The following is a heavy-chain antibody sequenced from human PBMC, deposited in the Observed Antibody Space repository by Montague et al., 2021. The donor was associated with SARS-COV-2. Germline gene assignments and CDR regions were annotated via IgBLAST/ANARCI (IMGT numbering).Heavy chain of an antibody. CDR1: IGSISSGSYY. CDR3: ARESLHLTGYYDDYSDY. J-gene: IGHJ4*02. CDR2: FYTSGRP. Sequence: TLSLTCTVSIGSISSGSYYWSWIRQPAGKGLEWIGRFYTSGRPYYNPSLTSRVTISVDTSKNQFSLKLCSVTAADTAVYYCARESLHLTGYYDDYSDYWGQGTLVTVSS. D-gene: IGHD3-9*01. V-gene: IGHV4-61*02.